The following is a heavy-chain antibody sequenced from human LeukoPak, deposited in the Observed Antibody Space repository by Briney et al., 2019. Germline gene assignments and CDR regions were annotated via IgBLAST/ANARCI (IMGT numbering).Heavy chain of an antibody. D-gene: IGHD1-14*01. J-gene: IGHJ4*02. Sequence: PGGSLRLSCAASGFTFSNYWMHWVRQAPGKGLVWVSRINRDGSTTSHADSVKGRFTISRDNAKNSLYLQMNSLRAEDTAVYYCAREAGPPEPFDYWGQGTLVTVSS. V-gene: IGHV3-74*01. CDR3: AREAGPPEPFDY. CDR2: INRDGSTT. CDR1: GFTFSNYW.